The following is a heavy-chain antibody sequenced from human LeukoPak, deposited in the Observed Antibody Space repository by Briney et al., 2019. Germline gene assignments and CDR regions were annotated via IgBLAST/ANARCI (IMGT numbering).Heavy chain of an antibody. CDR3: ARGFSNRHKLSVFDY. D-gene: IGHD1-14*01. J-gene: IGHJ4*02. CDR2: IYHSGST. V-gene: IGHV4-30-2*01. CDR1: GGSISSGGYY. Sequence: PSQTLSLTCTVSGGSISSGGYYWSWIRQPPGKGLEWIGYIYHSGSTYYNPSLKSRVTISVDRSKNQFSLKLSSVTAADTAVYYCARGFSNRHKLSVFDYWGQGTLVTVSS.